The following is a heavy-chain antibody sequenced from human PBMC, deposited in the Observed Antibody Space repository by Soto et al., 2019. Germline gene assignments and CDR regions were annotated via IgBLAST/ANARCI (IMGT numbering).Heavy chain of an antibody. Sequence: QVQLVQSGAEVKKPGSSVKVSCKASGGTFSSYAISWVRQAPGQGLEWMGGIIPIFGTANYAQKFQGRVTMTADESTSTTYMELSSRRSEDTAVYNCARSFDGSSWYAGSYDMDVWGQGTTVTVSS. V-gene: IGHV1-69*01. D-gene: IGHD6-13*01. CDR3: ARSFDGSSWYAGSYDMDV. J-gene: IGHJ6*02. CDR1: GGTFSSYA. CDR2: IIPIFGTA.